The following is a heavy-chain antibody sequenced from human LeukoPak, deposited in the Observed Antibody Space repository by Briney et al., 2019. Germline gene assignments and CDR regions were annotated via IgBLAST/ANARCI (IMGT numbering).Heavy chain of an antibody. D-gene: IGHD3-22*01. V-gene: IGHV1-18*01. CDR3: ARDHDSSGYRYFDY. J-gene: IGHJ4*02. CDR2: ISAYNGNT. Sequence: AASVKVSCKASGYTFTSYGISWVRQAPGQGLEWMGWISAYNGNTNYAQKLQGRVTMTTDTSTSTAYMELRSLRSDDTAVYYCARDHDSSGYRYFDYWGQGTLVTVSS. CDR1: GYTFTSYG.